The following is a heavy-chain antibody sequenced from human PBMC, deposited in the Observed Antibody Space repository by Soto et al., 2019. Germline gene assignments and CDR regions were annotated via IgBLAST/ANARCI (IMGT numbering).Heavy chain of an antibody. D-gene: IGHD3-10*01. CDR1: GYTFTSYA. V-gene: IGHV1-3*01. CDR2: INAGNGNT. J-gene: IGHJ4*02. Sequence: ASVKVSCKASGYTFTSYAMHWVRQAPGQRLEWMGWINAGNGNTKYSQKFQGRVTITRDTSASTAYMELSSLRSEDTAVYYCGGVLRGANPKEYYFDYWGQGTLVTVSS. CDR3: GGVLRGANPKEYYFDY.